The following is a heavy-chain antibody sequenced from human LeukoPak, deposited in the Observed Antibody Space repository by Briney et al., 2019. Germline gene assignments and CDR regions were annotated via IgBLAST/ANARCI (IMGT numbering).Heavy chain of an antibody. J-gene: IGHJ6*03. Sequence: PSETLSLTCAVYGGSFSGYYWSWIRQPPGKGLVWIGEINHSGSTNYNPSLKSRVTISVDTSKNQFSLKLSSVTAADTAVYCCARVYSSSSKTHYYYYMDVWGKGTTVTVSS. CDR2: INHSGST. D-gene: IGHD6-6*01. CDR1: GGSFSGYY. V-gene: IGHV4-34*01. CDR3: ARVYSSSSKTHYYYYMDV.